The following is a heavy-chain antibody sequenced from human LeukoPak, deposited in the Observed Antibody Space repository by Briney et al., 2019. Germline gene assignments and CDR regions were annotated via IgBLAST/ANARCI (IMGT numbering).Heavy chain of an antibody. CDR1: GGSVSGYY. CDR2: INHSGST. J-gene: IGHJ4*02. Sequence: SETLSLTCAVYGGSVSGYYWSWIRQPPGKGLEWIGEINHSGSTNYNPSLKSRVTISVDTSKNQFSLKLSSVTAADTAVYYCARGLGLRWQYFDYWGQGTLVTVSS. V-gene: IGHV4-34*01. CDR3: ARGLGLRWQYFDY. D-gene: IGHD4-23*01.